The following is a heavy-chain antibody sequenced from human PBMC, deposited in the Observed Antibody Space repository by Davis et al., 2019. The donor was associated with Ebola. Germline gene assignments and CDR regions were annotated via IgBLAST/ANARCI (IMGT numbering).Heavy chain of an antibody. V-gene: IGHV3-7*01. J-gene: IGHJ6*04. CDR1: GFTFSSYA. CDR2: IKEDGNEK. CDR3: AKEEFGMDV. D-gene: IGHD3-10*01. Sequence: GESLKISCAASGFTFSSYAMNWVRQAPGKGLEWVANIKEDGNEKYYVDSVKGRFTISRDNAKNSLYLQMNSLRAEDTAVYYCAKEEFGMDVWGKGTTVTVSS.